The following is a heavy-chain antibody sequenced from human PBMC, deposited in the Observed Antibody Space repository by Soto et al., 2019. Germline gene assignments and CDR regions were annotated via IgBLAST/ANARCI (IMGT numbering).Heavy chain of an antibody. CDR3: AKFHGSGTYYNFPDY. CDR2: LSDSGANT. D-gene: IGHD3-10*01. J-gene: IGHJ4*02. Sequence: LRLSCAASGFALRSYAMSWLRQAPGRGLEWLSTLSDSGANTYYADSVKGRFTISRDNSRNTLYVHMNSLSAEDTAVYYCAKFHGSGTYYNFPDYWGQGTLVTVSS. V-gene: IGHV3-23*01. CDR1: GFALRSYA.